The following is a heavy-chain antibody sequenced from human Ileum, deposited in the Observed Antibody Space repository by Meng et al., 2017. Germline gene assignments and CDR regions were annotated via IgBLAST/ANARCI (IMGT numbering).Heavy chain of an antibody. CDR3: ASRNYNYDDYFEY. CDR2: INSNSGGT. V-gene: IGHV1-2*06. CDR1: GYSFTGYY. J-gene: IGHJ4*02. D-gene: IGHD1-7*01. Sequence: QVHVVQPGAEGKKPGASVNVACKPSGYSFTGYYMHWVRQAPGQGLEWMGRINSNSGGTNYAQKFKGRVTLTRDISTVYMELSSLRSDDTAVYYCASRNYNYDDYFEYWGQGTLVTVSS.